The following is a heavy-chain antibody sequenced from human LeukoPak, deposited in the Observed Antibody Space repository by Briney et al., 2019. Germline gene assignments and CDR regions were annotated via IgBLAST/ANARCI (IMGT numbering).Heavy chain of an antibody. Sequence: PGGSLRLSCAASGFIFSSYGMNWVRQARGKGLEWVSFISGSSTTIYYADSAKGRFTISRDNAKNSLYLQMNSLRAEDTAVSYCASSGGLKWGQGTLVTVSS. CDR1: GFIFSSYG. J-gene: IGHJ4*02. D-gene: IGHD2-15*01. CDR3: ASSGGLK. V-gene: IGHV3-48*01. CDR2: ISGSSTTI.